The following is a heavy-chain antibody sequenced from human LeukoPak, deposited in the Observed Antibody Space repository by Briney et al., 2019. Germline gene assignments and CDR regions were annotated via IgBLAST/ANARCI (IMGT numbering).Heavy chain of an antibody. D-gene: IGHD6-13*01. CDR1: GFTFSSYW. Sequence: PGGSLRLSCAASGFTFSSYWMSWVRQAPGKGLEWVANIKQDGSEKYYVDSVKGRFTISRDNAKNSLYLQMNSLRAEDTAVYYCARDYGSSWFEWGHFFDYWGQGTLVTVSS. CDR2: IKQDGSEK. J-gene: IGHJ4*02. CDR3: ARDYGSSWFEWGHFFDY. V-gene: IGHV3-7*01.